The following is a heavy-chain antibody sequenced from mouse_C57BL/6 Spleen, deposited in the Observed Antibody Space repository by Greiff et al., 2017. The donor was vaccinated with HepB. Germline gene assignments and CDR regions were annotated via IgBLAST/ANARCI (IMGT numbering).Heavy chain of an antibody. CDR3: VIDGFAY. V-gene: IGHV1-55*01. J-gene: IGHJ3*01. CDR2: IYPGSGST. D-gene: IGHD1-1*01. Sequence: QVQLQQSGAELVKPGASVKMSCKASGYTFTSYWITWVKQRPGQGLEWIGDIYPGSGSTNYNEKFKSKATLTVDTSSSAAYMQLSSLTSEDSAVYYCVIDGFAYWGQGTLVTVSA. CDR1: GYTFTSYW.